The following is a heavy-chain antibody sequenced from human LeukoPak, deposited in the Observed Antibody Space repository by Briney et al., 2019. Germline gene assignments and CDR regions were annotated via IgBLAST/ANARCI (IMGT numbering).Heavy chain of an antibody. J-gene: IGHJ4*02. CDR2: IYYSGST. CDR1: GGSISSSSYY. V-gene: IGHV4-39*01. D-gene: IGHD2-15*01. CDR3: ARHLRVGYCSGGSCSSIDY. Sequence: SETLALICTVSGGSISSSSYYWGWIRQPPGKGLEWIGSIYYSGSTYYNPSLKSRVTISVDTSKNQFSLKLSSVTAADTAVYYCARHLRVGYCSGGSCSSIDYWGQGTLVTVSS.